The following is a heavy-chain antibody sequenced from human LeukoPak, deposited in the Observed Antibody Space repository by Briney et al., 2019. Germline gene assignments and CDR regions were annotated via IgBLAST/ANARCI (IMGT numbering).Heavy chain of an antibody. CDR3: ARDGADCRTTSCFQP. CDR2: ISLSSSYI. V-gene: IGHV3-21*01. D-gene: IGHD2-2*01. Sequence: PGGSLRLSCAASGFTFSSYEMNWVRQAPGKGLEWVSSISLSSSYIYYADSVKGRFTISRDNAKNSLVLQMNSLRAEDTAVYYCARDGADCRTTSCFQPWGQGTLVTVSS. CDR1: GFTFSSYE. J-gene: IGHJ5*02.